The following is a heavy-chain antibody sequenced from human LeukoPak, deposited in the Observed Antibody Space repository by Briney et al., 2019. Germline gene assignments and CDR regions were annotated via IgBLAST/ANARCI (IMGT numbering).Heavy chain of an antibody. CDR2: IYYSGST. CDR3: ARDLGSGWLAILGL. D-gene: IGHD6-19*01. CDR1: GGSISSYY. V-gene: IGHV4-59*01. Sequence: SETLSLTCTVSGGSISSYYWSWIRQPPGKGLEWIGYIYYSGSTNYNPSLKSRVTISADTSKNQFSLKLSSVTAADTAVYYCARDLGSGWLAILGLWGQGTLVTVSS. J-gene: IGHJ4*02.